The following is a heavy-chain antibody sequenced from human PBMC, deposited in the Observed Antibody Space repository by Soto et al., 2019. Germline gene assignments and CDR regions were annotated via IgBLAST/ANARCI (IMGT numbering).Heavy chain of an antibody. Sequence: GGSLRLSCAASGFTFSSYAMSWVRQAPGKGLEWVSAISGSGGRTYDADYVKGRFTISRDNSKNTLYLQMNSLRAEDMAVYYCAKAGSSWPYYYYYMDVWGKGTTVTVSS. J-gene: IGHJ6*03. V-gene: IGHV3-23*01. CDR1: GFTFSSYA. CDR3: AKAGSSWPYYYYYMDV. D-gene: IGHD6-13*01. CDR2: ISGSGGRT.